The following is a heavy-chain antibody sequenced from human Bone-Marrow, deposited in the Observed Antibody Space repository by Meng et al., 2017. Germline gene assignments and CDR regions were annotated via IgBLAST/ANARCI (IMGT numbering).Heavy chain of an antibody. D-gene: IGHD4-17*01. CDR1: GFSLSTSGVG. Sequence: QITLKESGPTPVQPTQTLSLTCTFSGFSLSTSGVGVGWIRQPPGKALEWLALISWDDVKRYSPSLKSRLSIVKDTSKNQVVLTMTNVDPVDTGTYYCTHRDYGDLLAHWGQGTLVTVSS. CDR2: ISWDDVK. V-gene: IGHV2-5*02. CDR3: THRDYGDLLAH. J-gene: IGHJ4*02.